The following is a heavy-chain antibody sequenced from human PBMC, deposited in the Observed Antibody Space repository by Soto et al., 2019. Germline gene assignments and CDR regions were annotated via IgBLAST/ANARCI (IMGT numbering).Heavy chain of an antibody. D-gene: IGHD1-1*01. Sequence: EVQLLESGGGLVQPGGSLRLACAASVFSFNSYAMVWVRQDPGKGLEWVSVISARGGSSYFADAVKGRFTIARDNSKNVLSLEMNNLRAEYPATYFCAKGSIEDSAAVERWGQGNLVLVSS. CDR2: ISARGGSS. CDR3: AKGSIEDSAAVER. J-gene: IGHJ4*02. V-gene: IGHV3-23*01. CDR1: VFSFNSYA.